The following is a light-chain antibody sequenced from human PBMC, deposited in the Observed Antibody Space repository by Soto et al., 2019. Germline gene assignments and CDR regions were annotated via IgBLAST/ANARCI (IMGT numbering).Light chain of an antibody. J-gene: IGKJ1*01. Sequence: EIGMSQSSATLSVPPGQTATLCCRASQSVITNFAWYQQRHGQAPRLLLYGASNRDTGIPDRFSGSGSGTDFTLTLSRLQSEDFEVYYCQQYNNSPRTFGQGTKVDIK. CDR2: GAS. CDR1: QSVITN. V-gene: IGKV3D-15*01. CDR3: QQYNNSPRT.